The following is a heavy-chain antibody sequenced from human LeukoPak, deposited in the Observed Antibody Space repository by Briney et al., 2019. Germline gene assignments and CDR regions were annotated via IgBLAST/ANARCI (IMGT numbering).Heavy chain of an antibody. J-gene: IGHJ3*01. CDR1: GYTFIDYY. Sequence: ASVTVSSKASGYTFIDYYMHWVRQAPGQGLEWMGWINPNSGGANYAQSFQGRVALTRDTSITTAYMEVSRLTSDDTAVYYCARGSLKSSADGFDFWGQGTMVTVS. CDR2: INPNSGGA. V-gene: IGHV1-2*02. CDR3: ARGSLKSSADGFDF.